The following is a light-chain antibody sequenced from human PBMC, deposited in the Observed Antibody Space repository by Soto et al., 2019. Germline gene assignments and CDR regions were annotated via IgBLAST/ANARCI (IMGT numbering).Light chain of an antibody. CDR3: QQYCHCPT. CDR2: GAS. CDR1: QGFSSSF. J-gene: IGKJ1*01. V-gene: IGKV3-20*01. Sequence: EIVLTQSQGTLSLSPGERAALSCRASQGFSSSFLAWYQHRPGQAPRLLIYGASSSATGIPDSFSGSRSGTDFRLTISRLELEDFAVYYCQQYCHCPTFGPGTTVEIK.